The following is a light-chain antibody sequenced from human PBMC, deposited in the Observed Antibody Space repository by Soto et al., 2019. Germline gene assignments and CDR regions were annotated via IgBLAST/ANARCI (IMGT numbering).Light chain of an antibody. V-gene: IGLV2-23*01. CDR1: SSDVGSYNL. CDR3: CSYAGSSTSLYV. Sequence: QSVLTQPASVSGSPGQSITISCTGTSSDVGSYNLVSWYQQHPGKAPKLMIYEGSRWPSGVSNRFSGSKSGNTASLTISGLQAEDEADYYCCSYAGSSTSLYVFGTGTKLTVL. J-gene: IGLJ1*01. CDR2: EGS.